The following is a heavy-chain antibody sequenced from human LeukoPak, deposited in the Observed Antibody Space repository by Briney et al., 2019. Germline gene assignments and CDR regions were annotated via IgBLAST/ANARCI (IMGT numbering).Heavy chain of an antibody. CDR1: GGSFSGYY. CDR3: ARGGGGVIITSYYYYLDV. CDR2: INLTGRT. V-gene: IGHV4-34*01. Sequence: SETLPLTCAVYGGSFSGYYWSWIRQPPGKALEWIGEINLTGRTNYNPSLKSRVTISLDTSKNQFSLKLNSVTAADTAVYYCARGGGGVIITSYYYYLDVWAKGTTVTVSS. D-gene: IGHD3-3*01. J-gene: IGHJ6*03.